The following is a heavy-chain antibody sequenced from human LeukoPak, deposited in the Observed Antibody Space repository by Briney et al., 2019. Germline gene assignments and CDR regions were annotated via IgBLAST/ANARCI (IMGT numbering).Heavy chain of an antibody. CDR3: ARQEIGLRSFDP. Sequence: SETLSLTCTVSGGSISRSRDYWGWIRQPPGKGLEWIGSIYYSGSTYYNPSLKSRVTISVDTSKNQFSLNLSSVTAADTAVYYCARQEIGLRSFDPWGQGTLVTVSS. V-gene: IGHV4-39*01. CDR2: IYYSGST. J-gene: IGHJ5*02. D-gene: IGHD3/OR15-3a*01. CDR1: GGSISRSRDY.